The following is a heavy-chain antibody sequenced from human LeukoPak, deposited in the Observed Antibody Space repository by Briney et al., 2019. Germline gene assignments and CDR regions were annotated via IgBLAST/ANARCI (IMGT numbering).Heavy chain of an antibody. D-gene: IGHD3-22*01. CDR3: AMTYYYDSSGYYLVDY. CDR2: IYPGDSDT. V-gene: IGHV5-51*01. CDR1: GYSFTSYW. Sequence: GESLKISCKGSGYSFTSYWIGWVRQMPGKGLEWMGIIYPGDSDTRYSPSFQGQVTISADKSISTAYLQWSSLKASDTAMYYCAMTYYYDSSGYYLVDYWGQGTLVTVSS. J-gene: IGHJ4*02.